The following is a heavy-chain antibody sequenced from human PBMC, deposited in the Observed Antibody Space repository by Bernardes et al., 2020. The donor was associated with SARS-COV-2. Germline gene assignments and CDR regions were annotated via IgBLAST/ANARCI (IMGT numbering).Heavy chain of an antibody. CDR1: ECTFRDYA. J-gene: IGHJ6*02. V-gene: IGHV1-69*05. CDR3: ARGIRNRHYYYGVDV. Sequence: SSVHVPCKASECTFRDYAISWVRQAPGQGLEWLGGIIPRFDKTNYAQKLQGRVTITTDESTSAVYLVLTSLTSDDTAMYYCARGIRNRHYYYGVDVWGQGTTVIVSS. D-gene: IGHD1-20*01. CDR2: IIPRFDKT.